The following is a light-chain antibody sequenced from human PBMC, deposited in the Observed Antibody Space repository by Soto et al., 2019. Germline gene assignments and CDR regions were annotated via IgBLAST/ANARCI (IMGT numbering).Light chain of an antibody. CDR1: DSVSSN. J-gene: IGKJ5*01. CDR3: QQYNNWPPSII. V-gene: IGKV3-15*01. CDR2: GAS. Sequence: EIVLTQSPATLSLSPGERATLSCRASDSVSSNLAWYQQRPGQAPRLLINGASTRATDTPVRFRGSGSGTEFTLTISSLQSEDFAVYYCQQYNNWPPSIIFGQGTRLEIK.